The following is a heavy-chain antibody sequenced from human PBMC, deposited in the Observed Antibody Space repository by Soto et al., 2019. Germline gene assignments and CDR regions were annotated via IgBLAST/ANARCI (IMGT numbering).Heavy chain of an antibody. J-gene: IGHJ6*02. V-gene: IGHV4-59*01. Sequence: QVQLQESGPGLVKPSETLSLTCTVSGGSISNYYWSWVRQPPGKGLEWIGYSHYTGSTNYNPSLKSRVTLSVDTSKRQFSLKLSSVTAADTAVYYCATLSGSPAVDGVDVLGQGTAVIVSS. CDR1: GGSISNYY. CDR3: ATLSGSPAVDGVDV. CDR2: SHYTGST. D-gene: IGHD2-15*01.